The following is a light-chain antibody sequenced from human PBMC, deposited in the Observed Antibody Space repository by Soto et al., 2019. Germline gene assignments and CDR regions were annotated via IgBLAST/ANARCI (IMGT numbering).Light chain of an antibody. Sequence: QSVLTHPASLSGSPGQSITISCTGTSSDVGGYNYVSWYQQHPGKAPKLMLYDVSNRPSGVSYRFSGSKSGNTASLNISGLQADDEADYYCSSYTSSSTSGFGTGTKIA. J-gene: IGLJ1*01. CDR3: SSYTSSSTSG. CDR1: SSDVGGYNY. CDR2: DVS. V-gene: IGLV2-14*01.